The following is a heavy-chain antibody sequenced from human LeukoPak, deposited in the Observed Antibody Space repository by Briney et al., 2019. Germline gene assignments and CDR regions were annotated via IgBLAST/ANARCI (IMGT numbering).Heavy chain of an antibody. D-gene: IGHD1-1*01. J-gene: IGHJ4*02. CDR3: AREFGPVATGTRGNPSDY. Sequence: ASVTVSCKASGYTFTSYGFSWVRQAPGQGLEWMGWISAYNGNTNYAQKFQGRVTMTTDTSTSTVYMELRSLRSDDTAVYYCAREFGPVATGTRGNPSDYWGQGTLVTVSS. CDR1: GYTFTSYG. V-gene: IGHV1-18*01. CDR2: ISAYNGNT.